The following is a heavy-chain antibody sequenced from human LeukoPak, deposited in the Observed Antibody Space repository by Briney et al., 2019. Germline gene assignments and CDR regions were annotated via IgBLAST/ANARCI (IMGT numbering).Heavy chain of an antibody. CDR1: GFTFSDYG. J-gene: IGHJ4*02. D-gene: IGHD3-9*01. CDR2: ISHDGKTK. V-gene: IGHV3-30*03. CDR3: ARDVLTGYQPLDY. Sequence: PGTSLRLSCAASGFTFSDYGMHWVRQAPGKGLEWVALISHDGKTKNYVESVRGRFTVSRDSSMNTLYLQMSSLRVEDTAVYYCARDVLTGYQPLDYWGQGTLVTVSS.